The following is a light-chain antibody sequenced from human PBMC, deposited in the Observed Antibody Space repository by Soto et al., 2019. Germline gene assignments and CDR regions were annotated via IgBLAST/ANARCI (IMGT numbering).Light chain of an antibody. CDR2: GAS. J-gene: IGKJ2*01. CDR3: QHYKNWPPIYT. V-gene: IGKV3-15*01. CDR1: QRISSD. Sequence: EIEMTQSPGTLSVSPGERAILSCRASQRISSDLAWYQQKAGQAPRLLIYGASTRATGIPARFSGSGAGTEFTLTISSLQSEDIAVYYCQHYKNWPPIYTFCHGTKLELK.